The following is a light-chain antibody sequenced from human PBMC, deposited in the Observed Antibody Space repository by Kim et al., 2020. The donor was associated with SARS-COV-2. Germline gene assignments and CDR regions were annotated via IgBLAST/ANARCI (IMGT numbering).Light chain of an antibody. CDR3: QKYNSAPWT. J-gene: IGKJ1*01. V-gene: IGKV1-27*01. Sequence: ASVEHRVTNTCRASQGISNSLAWYQQKPGKGPKVLIYDASTLQSGVPSRFSGSGSGTDFTLTISSLQPEDVATYYCQKYNSAPWTLGQGTKVEIK. CDR2: DAS. CDR1: QGISNS.